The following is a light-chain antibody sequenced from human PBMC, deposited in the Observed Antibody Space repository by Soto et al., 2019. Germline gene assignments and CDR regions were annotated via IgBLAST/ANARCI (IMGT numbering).Light chain of an antibody. J-gene: IGLJ1*01. Sequence: QSALTQPRSVSGSPGQSVTISCTGTSSDVGGYNYVSWYQQHPGKAPKVMIYDVXKRPSGVPDRFSGSKSGNTXSXTISGXQAXDEADYYCCSYAGSPYVFGTGTKLTVL. CDR2: DVX. CDR3: CSYAGSPYV. V-gene: IGLV2-11*01. CDR1: SSDVGGYNY.